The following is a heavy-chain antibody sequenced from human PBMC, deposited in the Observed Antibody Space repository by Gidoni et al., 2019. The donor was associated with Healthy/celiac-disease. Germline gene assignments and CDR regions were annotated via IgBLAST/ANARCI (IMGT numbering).Heavy chain of an antibody. Sequence: EVQLVESGGGLVKPGGSLRLSCAASGFTFSSYSRTWVRQAPGKGLECVSSISSSSIYIYYADSVKGRFTISRYNAKNSLYLQINSLRAEDTAVYYCARDMRPNYYGMDVWGKGTTVTVSS. V-gene: IGHV3-21*01. J-gene: IGHJ6*04. CDR2: ISSSSIYI. CDR3: ARDMRPNYYGMDV. D-gene: IGHD2-2*01. CDR1: GFTFSSYS.